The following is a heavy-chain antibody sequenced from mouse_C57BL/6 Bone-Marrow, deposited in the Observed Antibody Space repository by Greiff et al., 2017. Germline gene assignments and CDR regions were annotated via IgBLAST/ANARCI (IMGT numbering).Heavy chain of an antibody. J-gene: IGHJ2*01. Sequence: EVQLQESGAELVRPGASVKLSCTASGFNFKDDYIHWVKQRPEQGLEWIGWIDPDIGDTEYASKFQGKATITSDTSSNTAYIQLSSLTSEDTAVYYCSSFDGNYFDFWGQGTPLTVAS. V-gene: IGHV14-4*01. CDR2: IDPDIGDT. CDR3: SSFDGNYFDF. D-gene: IGHD2-3*01. CDR1: GFNFKDDY.